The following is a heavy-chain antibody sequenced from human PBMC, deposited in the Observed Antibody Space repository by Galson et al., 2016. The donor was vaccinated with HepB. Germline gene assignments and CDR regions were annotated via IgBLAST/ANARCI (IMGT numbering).Heavy chain of an antibody. CDR2: FITVLGTT. V-gene: IGHV1-69*06. J-gene: IGHJ4*02. D-gene: IGHD2-2*01. Sequence: SVKVSCKAPAGSFSSYIFSWVRQAPGQGLEWMGEFITVLGTTNYAQIFQDRVTITADKSTSTIYMDLTSLTSEDTAVYFCTRDRGQYYALWGQGTLVTVSS. CDR3: TRDRGQYYAL. CDR1: AGSFSSYI.